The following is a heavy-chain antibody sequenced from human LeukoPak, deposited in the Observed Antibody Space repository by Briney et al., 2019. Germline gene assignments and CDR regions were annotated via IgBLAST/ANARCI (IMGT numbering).Heavy chain of an antibody. CDR2: IMPLFGTA. D-gene: IGHD4-17*01. CDR1: GGTFNNSA. J-gene: IGHJ5*02. V-gene: IGHV1-69*05. CDR3: TRDVHGDYGSGWFDP. Sequence: ASVKVSCKTSGGTFNNSAISWVRQAPGQGLEWLGGIMPLFGTAGYAQKFQGRVTITKDESTRTVYLELTSLTSDDTAVYYCTRDVHGDYGSGWFDPWGQGTLVSVSS.